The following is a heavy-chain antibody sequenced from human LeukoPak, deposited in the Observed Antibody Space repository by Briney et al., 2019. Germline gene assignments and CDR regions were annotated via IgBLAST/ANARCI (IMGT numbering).Heavy chain of an antibody. CDR2: ITNDGDTR. Sequence: SGGSLRLSCAASGFTFSSYSMNWVRQAPGKGLEWISYITNDGDTRYYADSVQGRFTISRDNAKKSLYLEMNGLRDDDTAGYYCVKGYAWGLQDWGQGTLVAVSS. CDR1: GFTFSSYS. V-gene: IGHV3-48*02. D-gene: IGHD5-12*01. J-gene: IGHJ4*02. CDR3: VKGYAWGLQD.